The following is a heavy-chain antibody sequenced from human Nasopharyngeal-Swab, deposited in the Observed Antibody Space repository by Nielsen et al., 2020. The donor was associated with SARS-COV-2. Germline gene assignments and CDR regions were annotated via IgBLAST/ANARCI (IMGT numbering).Heavy chain of an antibody. J-gene: IGHJ4*02. V-gene: IGHV3-72*01. CDR2: TRNKANGYTT. CDR3: ASENSGWYLSF. D-gene: IGHD6-19*01. Sequence: GGSLRLSCAASGFTFSNFAMSWVRQAPGKGLEWVGRTRNKANGYTTDYAASVKGRFTISRDDSKNSLHLQMNSLKTEDTAVYYCASENSGWYLSFWGQGTLVTVSS. CDR1: GFTFSNFA.